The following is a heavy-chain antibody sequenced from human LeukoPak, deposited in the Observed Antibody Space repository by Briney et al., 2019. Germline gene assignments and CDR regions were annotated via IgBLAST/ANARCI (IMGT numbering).Heavy chain of an antibody. CDR3: ARGGGLDV. V-gene: IGHV3-7*03. Sequence: GGSLRLSCAASGFTFSTCAMSWVRQAPGKGLEWVASINHNGNVNYYVDSVKGRFTISRDNAKNSLYLQMSNLRAEDTAAYFCARGGGLDVWGQGATVTVSS. CDR1: GFTFSTCA. CDR2: INHNGNVN. D-gene: IGHD3-16*01. J-gene: IGHJ6*02.